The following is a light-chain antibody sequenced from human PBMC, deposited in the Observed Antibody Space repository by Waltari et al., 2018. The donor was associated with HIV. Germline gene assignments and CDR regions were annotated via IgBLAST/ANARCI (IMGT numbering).Light chain of an antibody. CDR1: SSALGTYNH. Sequence: QSALTQAASVSGSPAQSITISCTGNSSALGTYNHFSWYQQHPCKAPKLMIYDVTNRPSGVSDRFSGSKSGNTASLTSSGLQAEDEADYYCTSYTTTNTLVFGGGTRLTVL. CDR3: TSYTTTNTLV. J-gene: IGLJ2*01. V-gene: IGLV2-14*03. CDR2: DVT.